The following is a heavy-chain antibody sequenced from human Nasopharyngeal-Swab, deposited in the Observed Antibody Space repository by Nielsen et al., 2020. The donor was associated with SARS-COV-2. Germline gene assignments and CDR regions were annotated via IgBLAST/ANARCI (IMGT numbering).Heavy chain of an antibody. CDR2: IKQGGSER. D-gene: IGHD3-16*01. Sequence: WIRQPPGKGLEWVANIKQGGSERNYVDSVKGRFTISRDNAKNSLYLQMNSLRAEDTAVYYCAREAREGGGFDIWGQGTMVTV. CDR3: AREAREGGGFDI. V-gene: IGHV3-7*01. J-gene: IGHJ3*02.